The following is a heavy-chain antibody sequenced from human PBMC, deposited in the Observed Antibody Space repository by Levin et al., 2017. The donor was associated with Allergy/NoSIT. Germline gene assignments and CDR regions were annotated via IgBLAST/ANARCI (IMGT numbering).Heavy chain of an antibody. CDR1: GFTFDDYA. Sequence: GGSLRLSCAASGFTFDDYAMHWVRQAPGKGLEWVSGISWNSGSIGYADSVKGRFTISRDNAKNSLYLQMNSLRAEDTALYYCAKDSVGDPWIQPSMGFDYWGQGTLVTVSS. D-gene: IGHD5-18*01. V-gene: IGHV3-9*01. J-gene: IGHJ4*02. CDR2: ISWNSGSI. CDR3: AKDSVGDPWIQPSMGFDY.